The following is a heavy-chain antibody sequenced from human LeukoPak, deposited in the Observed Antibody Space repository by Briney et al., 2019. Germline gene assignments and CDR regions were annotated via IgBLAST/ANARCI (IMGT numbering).Heavy chain of an antibody. CDR3: ARGDYYGSGSYLDV. J-gene: IGHJ6*02. Sequence: GGSLELFWATPGFSCSNHHMDLVRQAPGKGPELLLSISYSGSYIYYADSVKGRFTISRDNAKNSLYLQMNSLRAEDTAVYYCARGDYYGSGSYLDVWGQGTTVTVSS. V-gene: IGHV3-21*01. D-gene: IGHD3-10*01. CDR2: ISYSGSYI. CDR1: GFSCSNHH.